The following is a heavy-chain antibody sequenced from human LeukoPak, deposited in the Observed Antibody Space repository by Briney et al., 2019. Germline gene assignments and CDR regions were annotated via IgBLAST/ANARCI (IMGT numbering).Heavy chain of an antibody. J-gene: IGHJ4*02. CDR3: ARTQSQSGGYRYYFGY. V-gene: IGHV4-61*08. CDR1: GPSVGSAGYY. CDR2: IYYISNT. Sequence: EASETLSLTCTVSGPSVGSAGYYWSWIRQPPGGGLEGFVYIYYISNTNYNPSHKSRVTMPVDPSKNQSSLKLNSVTAADTAVYYCARTQSQSGGYRYYFGYWGQGTLVTVSS. D-gene: IGHD1-26*01.